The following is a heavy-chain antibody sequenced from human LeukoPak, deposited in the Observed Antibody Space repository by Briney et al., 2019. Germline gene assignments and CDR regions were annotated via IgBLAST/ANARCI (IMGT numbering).Heavy chain of an antibody. CDR3: ARARHFDYGDVDY. J-gene: IGHJ4*02. CDR1: GGTFSSYA. CDR2: IIPILGIA. V-gene: IGHV1-69*04. Sequence: ASVKVSCKASGGTFSSYAISWVRQAPGQGLEWMGRIIPILGIANYAQKFQGRVTITADKSTSTAYMELSSLRSEDTAVYYCARARHFDYGDVDYWGQGTLVTVSS. D-gene: IGHD4-17*01.